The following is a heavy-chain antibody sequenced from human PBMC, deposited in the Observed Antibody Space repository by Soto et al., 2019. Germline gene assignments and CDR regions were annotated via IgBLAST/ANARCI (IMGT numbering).Heavy chain of an antibody. CDR1: GGAISSDSYY. V-gene: IGHV4-39*01. CDR3: ARFNPSDSSGYYRPNYFDY. Sequence: ETLSLTCRVTGGAISSDSYYWGWIRQSQEKGFEWIASISYFGSTYYSPTLKSRLLISVDTSKSQFSLKLSSVTAADTAVYYCARFNPSDSSGYYRPNYFDYWGQGTLVTVSS. D-gene: IGHD3-22*01. J-gene: IGHJ4*02. CDR2: ISYFGST.